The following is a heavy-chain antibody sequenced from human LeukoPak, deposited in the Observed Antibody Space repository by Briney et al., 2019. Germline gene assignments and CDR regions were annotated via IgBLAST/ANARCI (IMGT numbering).Heavy chain of an antibody. CDR3: TRDPNYGDFAPYDY. D-gene: IGHD4-17*01. CDR2: IKTKVYGGTT. J-gene: IGHJ4*02. V-gene: IGHV3-49*03. Sequence: GGSLRLSCTASGFTFGDYAMSWFRQPPGKGLEWVGFIKTKVYGGTTEYAASVKGRFTISRDDSKSIAYLQMNSLKIEDTAVYYCTRDPNYGDFAPYDYWGQGTLVTVSS. CDR1: GFTFGDYA.